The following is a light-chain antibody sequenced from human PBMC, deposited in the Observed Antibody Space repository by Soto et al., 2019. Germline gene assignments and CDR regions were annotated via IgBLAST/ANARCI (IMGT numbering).Light chain of an antibody. CDR1: QSVSSSY. V-gene: IGKV3-20*01. CDR3: QQYSNSPQT. Sequence: IELTQPPGTLSLSPGETSNLSFSASQSVSSSYLAWYQQKPGQAPRLLIYGASSRATGITDRFSGSGSGTDFTLTISRLEPEDFAVYFCQQYSNSPQTFGQGTKVDI. J-gene: IGKJ1*01. CDR2: GAS.